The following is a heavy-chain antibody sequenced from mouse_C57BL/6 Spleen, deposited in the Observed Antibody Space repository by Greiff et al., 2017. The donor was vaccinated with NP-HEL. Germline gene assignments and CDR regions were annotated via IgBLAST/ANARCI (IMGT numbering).Heavy chain of an antibody. J-gene: IGHJ2*01. D-gene: IGHD2-3*01. Sequence: VQLQQPGAELVRPGTSVKLSCKASGYTFTSYWMHWVKQRPGQGLEWIGVIDPSDSYTNYNQKFKGKATLTVDTSSSTAYMQLSSLTSEDSAVYYCARVPLSHWFDYWGQGTTLTVSS. CDR2: IDPSDSYT. CDR1: GYTFTSYW. V-gene: IGHV1-59*01. CDR3: ARVPLSHWFDY.